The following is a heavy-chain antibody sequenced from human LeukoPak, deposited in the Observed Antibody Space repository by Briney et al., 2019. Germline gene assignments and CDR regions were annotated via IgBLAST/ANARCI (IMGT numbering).Heavy chain of an antibody. CDR1: GFTFSNAW. CDR3: TTERLKAAAKFSDFDY. D-gene: IGHD6-13*01. V-gene: IGHV3-15*01. CDR2: IKSKTDGGTT. Sequence: GGSLRLSCAASGFTFSNAWMSWVRQAPGKGLEWVGRIKSKTDGGTTDYAAPVKGRFTISRDDSKNTLYLQMNSLKTEDTAVYYCTTERLKAAAKFSDFDYWGQGTLVTVSS. J-gene: IGHJ4*02.